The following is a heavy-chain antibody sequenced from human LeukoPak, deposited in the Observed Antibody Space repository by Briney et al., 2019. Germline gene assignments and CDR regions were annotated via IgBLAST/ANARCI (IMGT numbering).Heavy chain of an antibody. V-gene: IGHV4-38-2*01. Sequence: PSETLSLTCAVSGYSISSGYYWAWIRQPPGKGLEWIGNIYHSGSTYYNPSLKSRVTISVDMSKNQFSLKLSSVTAADTAVYYCAGTRIFINGFDYWGQGSLVTVSS. CDR2: IYHSGST. D-gene: IGHD3-3*01. CDR1: GYSISSGYY. CDR3: AGTRIFINGFDY. J-gene: IGHJ4*02.